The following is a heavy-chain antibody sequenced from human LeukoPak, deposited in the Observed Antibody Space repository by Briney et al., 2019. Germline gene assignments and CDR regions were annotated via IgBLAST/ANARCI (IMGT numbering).Heavy chain of an antibody. CDR3: ARERTYYFDY. CDR2: IYSGGST. CDR1: GFTVSSNY. Sequence: GGSLRLSCAASGFTVSSNYMSWVRQAPGKGLEWASVIYSGGSTYYADSVKGRFTISRDNSKNTLYLQMNSLRAEDTAVYYCARERTYYFDYWGQGTLVTVSS. J-gene: IGHJ4*02. V-gene: IGHV3-53*01.